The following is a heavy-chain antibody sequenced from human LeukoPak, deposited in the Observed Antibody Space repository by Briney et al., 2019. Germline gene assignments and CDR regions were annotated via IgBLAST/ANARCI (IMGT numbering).Heavy chain of an antibody. CDR3: ARGAVVVVPAAISYYYYGMDV. CDR2: ISAYNGNT. Sequence: ASVKVSCKASGYTLTSYGISWVRQAPGRGLEWLGWISAYNGNTNYAQKLQGRVTMTTDTSTSTAYMELRSLRSDDTAVYYCARGAVVVVPAAISYYYYGMDVWGQGTTVTVSS. CDR1: GYTLTSYG. V-gene: IGHV1-18*01. J-gene: IGHJ6*02. D-gene: IGHD2-2*01.